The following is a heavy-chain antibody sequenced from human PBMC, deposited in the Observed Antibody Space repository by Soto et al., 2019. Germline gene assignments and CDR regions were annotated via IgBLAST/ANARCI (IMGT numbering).Heavy chain of an antibody. V-gene: IGHV1-2*04. Sequence: ALVKLSCKVSGDSVSELSINWVRQVPAQGLEWMGWINPDSGDTNYAQKFQGWVTMTRDTSINTAYMELSNLRSDDTAVYYCAAGLRKGTGTLDYWGQGTLVTVSS. CDR1: GDSVSELS. J-gene: IGHJ4*02. D-gene: IGHD3-10*01. CDR2: INPDSGDT. CDR3: AAGLRKGTGTLDY.